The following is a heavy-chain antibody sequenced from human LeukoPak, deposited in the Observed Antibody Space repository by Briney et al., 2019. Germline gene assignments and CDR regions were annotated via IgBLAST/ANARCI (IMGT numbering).Heavy chain of an antibody. CDR3: AREGYDILTGYFNDY. J-gene: IGHJ4*02. CDR2: INHRGSP. CDR1: GGSISSNNW. V-gene: IGHV4/OR15-8*01. Sequence: KPSETLSLTCAVSGGSISSNNWWSWVRQSPEKGLEWIGEINHRGSPNYNPSLKSRLTTSVDTSRNQFSLKLNSVTAADTAVYYCAREGYDILTGYFNDYWGQGTLVTVSS. D-gene: IGHD3-9*01.